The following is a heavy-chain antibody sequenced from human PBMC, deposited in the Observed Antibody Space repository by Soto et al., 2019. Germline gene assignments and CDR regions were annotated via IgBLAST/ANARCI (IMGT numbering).Heavy chain of an antibody. J-gene: IGHJ6*02. CDR1: GGSISSDSYY. CDR2: ISYSGST. V-gene: IGHV4-39*01. Sequence: SETLSLTCTVSGGSISSDSYYWGWIRQSPEKGLEWIASISYSGSTYYNPTLKSRLIISVDTSKNQFSLKLSSVTAADTAAYYCARGPRWVLRYFDGLPPLSPYYYGMDVWGQGTTVTVSS. CDR3: ARGPRWVLRYFDGLPPLSPYYYGMDV. D-gene: IGHD3-9*01.